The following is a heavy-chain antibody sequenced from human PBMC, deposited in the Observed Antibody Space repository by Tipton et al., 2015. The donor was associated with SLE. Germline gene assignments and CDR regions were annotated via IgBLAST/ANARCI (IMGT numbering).Heavy chain of an antibody. CDR3: ARVGELLGAFDI. Sequence: TLSLTCTVSGGSISSGGYYWSWIRQHPGKGLEWIGYIYYSGSTYYNPSLKSRVTMSVDTSKNQFSLKLSSVTAADTAVYYCARVGELLGAFDIWGQGTMVTVSS. CDR1: GGSISSGGYY. CDR2: IYYSGST. D-gene: IGHD1-26*01. V-gene: IGHV4-31*03. J-gene: IGHJ3*02.